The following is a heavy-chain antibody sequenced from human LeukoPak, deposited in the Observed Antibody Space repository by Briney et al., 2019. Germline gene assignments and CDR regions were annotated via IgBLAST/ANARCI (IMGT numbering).Heavy chain of an antibody. V-gene: IGHV1-2*02. Sequence: ASVKVSCKASGYSFNDKYLHWVRQAPGQGLEWMGWINPNSGDTNSAQKFQGRVTMTRDTSITTAYMELSRLRSDDTAVYYCARGVWEYYFDYWGQGTLVTVSS. CDR2: INPNSGDT. CDR3: ARGVWEYYFDY. CDR1: GYSFNDKY. J-gene: IGHJ4*02. D-gene: IGHD1-26*01.